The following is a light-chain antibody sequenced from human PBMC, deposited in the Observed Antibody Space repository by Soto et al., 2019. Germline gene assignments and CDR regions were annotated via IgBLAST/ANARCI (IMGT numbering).Light chain of an antibody. J-gene: IGKJ1*01. V-gene: IGKV3-15*01. Sequence: DIVVTQSPATLSASPGERVTLSCRASQFVSSRLAWYQRRPGQVPRLLIYDTSTRPPGISARFSGSVSGTEFTLSISSLQSEDFAVYYCQEYIQWPPGMFGPVTTVDIK. CDR2: DTS. CDR1: QFVSSR. CDR3: QEYIQWPPGM.